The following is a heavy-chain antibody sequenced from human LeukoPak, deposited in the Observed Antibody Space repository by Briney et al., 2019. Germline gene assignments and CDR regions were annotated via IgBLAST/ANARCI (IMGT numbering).Heavy chain of an antibody. V-gene: IGHV3-23*01. CDR1: GFTFSSYA. CDR2: ISGSGGST. CDR3: ALTGYGDFSFEY. J-gene: IGHJ4*02. D-gene: IGHD4-17*01. Sequence: GGSLRLSCAASGFTFSSYAMSWVRQAPGKGLEWVSAISGSGGSTYYADSVKGRFTISRDNSKNTLYLQMNSLKTSDTAMYYCALTGYGDFSFEYWGQGTLVTVSS.